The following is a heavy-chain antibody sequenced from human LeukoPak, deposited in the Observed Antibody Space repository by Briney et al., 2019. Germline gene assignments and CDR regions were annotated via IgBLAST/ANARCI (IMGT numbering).Heavy chain of an antibody. Sequence: PSETLSITCTVSGGSISSYYWSWIRQPPGKGLEWIGYIYYSGSTNYNPSLKSRVTISVDTSKNQFSLKLSPVTAADTAVYYCARDSLYYYDSSGYVDYWGQGTLVTVSS. CDR1: GGSISSYY. D-gene: IGHD3-22*01. V-gene: IGHV4-59*01. J-gene: IGHJ4*02. CDR3: ARDSLYYYDSSGYVDY. CDR2: IYYSGST.